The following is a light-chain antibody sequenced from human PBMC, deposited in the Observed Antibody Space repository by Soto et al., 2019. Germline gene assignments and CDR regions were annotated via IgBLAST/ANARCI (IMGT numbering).Light chain of an antibody. J-gene: IGKJ2*01. Sequence: EVVLTQSPGTLSLSPGERATLSCRASQTIKDNYLAWYQQRPCQAPRLLIYGSSDRATGIPDRFSGSESGTDFSLTISRLEPEDFAVYYCHQYGSSPPYTFGQGTKLEI. CDR3: HQYGSSPPYT. CDR1: QTIKDNY. V-gene: IGKV3-20*01. CDR2: GSS.